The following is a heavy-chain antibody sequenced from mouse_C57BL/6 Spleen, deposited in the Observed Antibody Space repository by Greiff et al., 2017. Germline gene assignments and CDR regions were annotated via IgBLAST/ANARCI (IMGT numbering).Heavy chain of an antibody. CDR3: ASAGYDYDEGGYAMDY. D-gene: IGHD2-4*01. CDR2: IYPRDGST. Sequence: QVQLQQSDAELVKPGASVKISCKVSGYTFTDHTIHWMKQRPEQGLEWIGYIYPRDGSTKYNEKFKGKATLTADKSSSTAYMQLNSLTSEDSAVYFCASAGYDYDEGGYAMDYWGQGTSVTVSS. J-gene: IGHJ4*01. CDR1: GYTFTDHT. V-gene: IGHV1-78*01.